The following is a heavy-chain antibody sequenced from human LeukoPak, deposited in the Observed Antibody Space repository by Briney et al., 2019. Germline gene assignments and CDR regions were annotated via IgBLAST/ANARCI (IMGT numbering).Heavy chain of an antibody. Sequence: PGGSLRLSCAASGFTFSSYWMTWVRQAPGKGLEWVAVISYDGSNKYYADSVKGRFTISRDNSKNTLYLQMNSLRAEDTAVYYCAKVPYSSSSDYWGQGTLVTVSS. CDR2: ISYDGSNK. V-gene: IGHV3-30*18. D-gene: IGHD6-6*01. CDR3: AKVPYSSSSDY. CDR1: GFTFSSYW. J-gene: IGHJ4*02.